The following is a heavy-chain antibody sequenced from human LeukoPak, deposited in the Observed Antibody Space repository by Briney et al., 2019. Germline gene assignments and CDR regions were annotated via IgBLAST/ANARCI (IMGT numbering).Heavy chain of an antibody. Sequence: GSLRLSCAASGFTFSSYAVRWIRHPPGKGLERIGEINHSGSTNYNPSLKSRVTISVDTSKNQFSLKLSSVTAADTAVYSCASPRGTNYIDYWGQGTLVTVSS. CDR1: GFTFSSYA. CDR3: ASPRGTNYIDY. CDR2: INHSGST. J-gene: IGHJ4*02. V-gene: IGHV4-34*01.